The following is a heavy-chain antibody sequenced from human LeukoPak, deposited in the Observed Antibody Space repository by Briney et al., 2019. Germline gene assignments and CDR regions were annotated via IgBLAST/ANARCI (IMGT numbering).Heavy chain of an antibody. D-gene: IGHD1-26*01. Sequence: GGSLRLSCAASGFILRVYNMNWVREAPGEGVEWVSFIAISGTYITYADSLKGRFTISRDNAKNSLYLQMNSLRAEDTAVYYCARDLSATARAYDYWGHGTLVTVSS. CDR3: ARDLSATARAYDY. CDR2: IAISGTYI. CDR1: GFILRVYN. V-gene: IGHV3-21*01. J-gene: IGHJ4*01.